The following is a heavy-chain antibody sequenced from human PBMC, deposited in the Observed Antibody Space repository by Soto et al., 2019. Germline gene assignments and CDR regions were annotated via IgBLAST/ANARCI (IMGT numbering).Heavy chain of an antibody. J-gene: IGHJ5*02. CDR3: AREIKERPTIFGVPWNRFDP. CDR1: GGTFSSYA. D-gene: IGHD3-3*01. V-gene: IGHV1-69*13. Sequence: SVKVSCKASGGTFSSYAISWVRQAPGQGLEWMGGIIPIFGTANYAQKFQGRVTITADESTSTAYMELSSLRSEDTAVYYCAREIKERPTIFGVPWNRFDPWGQGTLVTVSS. CDR2: IIPIFGTA.